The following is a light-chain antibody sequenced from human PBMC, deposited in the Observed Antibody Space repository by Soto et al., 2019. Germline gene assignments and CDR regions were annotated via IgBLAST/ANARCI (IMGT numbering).Light chain of an antibody. J-gene: IGKJ4*01. Sequence: EIVSSQSPGTLSLSPGERATLSCRASQSVSNNYLAWYQQKPGQAPRLLIYDASSRATGIPDRFSGGGSGTDFTLTISRLEPEDFAVYYCQQFSSYPLTFGGGTKVDIK. CDR1: QSVSNNY. V-gene: IGKV3-20*01. CDR2: DAS. CDR3: QQFSSYPLT.